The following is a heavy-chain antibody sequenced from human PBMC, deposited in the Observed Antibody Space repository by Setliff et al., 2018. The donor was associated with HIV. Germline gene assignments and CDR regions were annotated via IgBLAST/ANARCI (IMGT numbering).Heavy chain of an antibody. Sequence: SSETLSLTCSVSGGPIRSGDYYGTWIRQPAGKGLEWIGQTYISGNSNYNPSLKSRVTISIDTSKNQFSLKLSSVTAADTAVYYCARDLRDLSDYGDAYYYYMDVWGKGTKVTVSS. CDR3: ARDLRDLSDYGDAYYYYMDV. CDR2: TYISGNS. J-gene: IGHJ6*03. CDR1: GGPIRSGDYY. D-gene: IGHD4-17*01. V-gene: IGHV4-61*09.